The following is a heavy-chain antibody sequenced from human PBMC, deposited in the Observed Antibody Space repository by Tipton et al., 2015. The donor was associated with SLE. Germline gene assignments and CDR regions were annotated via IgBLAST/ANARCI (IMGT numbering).Heavy chain of an antibody. D-gene: IGHD3-3*01. Sequence: QVQLVQSGGDLVKPGGSLRLSCAASGFTFSDYYMSWIRQAPGKGLEWVSYISSSGSTIYYADSVKGRFTISRDNAKNSLYLQMNSLRAEDTAVYYCARWGETYYDFWSGSPVAHWGQGTLVTVSS. V-gene: IGHV3-11*04. CDR3: ARWGETYYDFWSGSPVAH. J-gene: IGHJ1*01. CDR2: ISSSGSTI. CDR1: GFTFSDYY.